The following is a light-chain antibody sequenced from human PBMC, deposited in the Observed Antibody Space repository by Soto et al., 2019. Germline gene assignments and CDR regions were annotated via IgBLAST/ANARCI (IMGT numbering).Light chain of an antibody. Sequence: DLQMTQSPSSLSASVGDRVTVTCRASQSIDTYLNWYQQRPGQAPKLLIYVASTLQSGVPSRFSGRGSGTHFTLTISSLQPEDFATYYCQQHQDIPPTFGQGTRVERK. CDR3: QQHQDIPPT. J-gene: IGKJ1*01. V-gene: IGKV1-39*01. CDR1: QSIDTY. CDR2: VAS.